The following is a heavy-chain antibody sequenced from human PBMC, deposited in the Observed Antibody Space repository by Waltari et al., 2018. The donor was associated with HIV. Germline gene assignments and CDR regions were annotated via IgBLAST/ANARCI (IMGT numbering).Heavy chain of an antibody. D-gene: IGHD6-19*01. J-gene: IGHJ2*01. CDR2: IYYRGST. CDR3: PRHASGQSSGWLYWYFDL. CDR1: GGSISSSSYY. Sequence: QLQLQESGPGLVKPSETLSLTCTVPGGSISSSSYYWGWIRQPPGKGLGWIGGIYYRGSTYYSPSLKNRVTISVDTSKNQFALKLSSVTAADTAEYYCPRHASGQSSGWLYWYFDLWGRGTLVTVSS. V-gene: IGHV4-39*01.